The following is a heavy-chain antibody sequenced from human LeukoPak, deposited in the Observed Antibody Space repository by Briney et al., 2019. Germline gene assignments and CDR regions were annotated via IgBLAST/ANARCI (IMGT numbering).Heavy chain of an antibody. CDR2: LKQDGSEK. Sequence: GGSLRLSCAASGFTFSSYWTSWVRQAPGKGLEWVANLKQDGSEKNYVDSVKGRFTISRDNAKNSLYLQMNNLRAEDTAVYYCARDSPFGCNWGQGTLVTVSS. CDR3: ARDSPFGCN. J-gene: IGHJ4*02. CDR1: GFTFSSYW. V-gene: IGHV3-7*01. D-gene: IGHD2-15*01.